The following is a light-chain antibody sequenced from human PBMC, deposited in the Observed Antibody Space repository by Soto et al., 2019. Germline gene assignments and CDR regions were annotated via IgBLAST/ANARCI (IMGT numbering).Light chain of an antibody. J-gene: IGKJ1*01. Sequence: EIVMTQYPATLSVSPGERATLSCRASQSVSSNLAWYQQKPGQAPRLLIYGASTRATGIPARFSGSGSWTEFTLTISSLQSEDFAVYYCQQYNNWPGTFGQGTKVEIK. V-gene: IGKV3-15*01. CDR2: GAS. CDR3: QQYNNWPGT. CDR1: QSVSSN.